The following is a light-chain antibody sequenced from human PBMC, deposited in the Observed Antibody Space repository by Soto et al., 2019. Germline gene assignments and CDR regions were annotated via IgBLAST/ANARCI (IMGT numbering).Light chain of an antibody. J-gene: IGKJ5*01. CDR2: GAS. CDR1: QSVSKS. Sequence: IVMTQSPATLSVSPGERATLSCRASQSVSKSLAWYQQKPGQAPRLLIFGASTRATGIPARFSGSGSETEFTLTISSLQSEDFAVYYCQQYNNWPPITFGQGTRLEIK. CDR3: QQYNNWPPIT. V-gene: IGKV3-15*01.